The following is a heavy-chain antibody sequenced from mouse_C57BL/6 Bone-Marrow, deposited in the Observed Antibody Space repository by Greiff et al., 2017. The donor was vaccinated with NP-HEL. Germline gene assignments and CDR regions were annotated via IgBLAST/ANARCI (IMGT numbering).Heavy chain of an antibody. V-gene: IGHV14-4*01. J-gene: IGHJ2*01. CDR1: GFNIKDAY. D-gene: IGHD3-1*01. Sequence: EVQLQQSGAELVRPGASVKLSCTASGFNIKDAYMPWVKQSPKQGLNWIGWFLPENGDTEYASKFQGKATITADTSSNTADLQLSSLTSEDTAVYYCTQLFDYWGQGTTLTVSS. CDR2: FLPENGDT. CDR3: TQLFDY.